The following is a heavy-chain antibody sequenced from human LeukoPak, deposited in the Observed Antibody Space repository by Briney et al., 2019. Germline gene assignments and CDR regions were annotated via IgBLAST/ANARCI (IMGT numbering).Heavy chain of an antibody. CDR3: AHISSTSCYSGFDCDY. CDR1: GFTFSSYA. V-gene: IGHV3-30*04. J-gene: IGHJ4*02. Sequence: QPGGSLRLSCAASGFTFSSYAMHWVRQAPGKGLEWVAVISYDGSNKYYADSVKGRFTISRDNSKNTLYLQMNSLRAEDTAVYYCAHISSTSCYSGFDCDYWGQGTLVTVSS. CDR2: ISYDGSNK. D-gene: IGHD2-2*02.